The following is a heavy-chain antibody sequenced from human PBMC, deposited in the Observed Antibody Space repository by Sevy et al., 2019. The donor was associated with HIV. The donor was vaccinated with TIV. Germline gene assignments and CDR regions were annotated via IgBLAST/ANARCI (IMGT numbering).Heavy chain of an antibody. Sequence: GGSLRLSCAASGFTFSSYAMHWVRQAPGKGLEWVAVISYDGSNKYYAESVKGRFTISRDNSKNTLYLQMNSLRAEDTAVYYCARDKGRITMVRGNAFDIWGQGTMVTVSS. CDR2: ISYDGSNK. J-gene: IGHJ3*02. CDR3: ARDKGRITMVRGNAFDI. V-gene: IGHV3-30-3*01. CDR1: GFTFSSYA. D-gene: IGHD3-10*01.